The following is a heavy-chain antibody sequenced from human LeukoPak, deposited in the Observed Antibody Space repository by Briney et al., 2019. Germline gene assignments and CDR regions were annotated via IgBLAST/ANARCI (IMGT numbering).Heavy chain of an antibody. J-gene: IGHJ4*02. Sequence: PSETLSLTCTVSGGSISSYYWSWIRQPPGKGLEWIGYIYYSGSTNYNPSLKSRVTISVDTSKNQFSPKLSSVTAADTAVYYCARGPYPADYWGQGTLVTVSS. V-gene: IGHV4-59*01. CDR2: IYYSGST. CDR3: ARGPYPADY. D-gene: IGHD2-2*01. CDR1: GGSISSYY.